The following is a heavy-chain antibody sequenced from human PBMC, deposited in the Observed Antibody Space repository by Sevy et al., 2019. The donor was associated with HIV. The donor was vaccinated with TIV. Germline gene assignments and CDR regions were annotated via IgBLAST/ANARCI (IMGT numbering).Heavy chain of an antibody. CDR3: ARSNWVTATNGFSKSYYFDY. J-gene: IGHJ4*02. CDR2: INTSGST. V-gene: IGHV4-4*07. Sequence: SETLSLTCTVSGDSFSSYFWAWIRQPAGKGLEWIGRINTSGSTNYNPSLKSRVTMSVDTSKSQFSLKVTSLTAADTAIYFCARSNWVTATNGFSKSYYFDYWGQGSLVTFSS. D-gene: IGHD7-27*01. CDR1: GDSFSSYF.